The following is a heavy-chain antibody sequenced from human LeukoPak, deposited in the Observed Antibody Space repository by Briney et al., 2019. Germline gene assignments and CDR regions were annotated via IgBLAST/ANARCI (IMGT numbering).Heavy chain of an antibody. CDR1: GFTFSSYG. V-gene: IGHV3-30*18. D-gene: IGHD6-19*01. J-gene: IGHJ4*02. CDR3: AKQQWLGYFDY. Sequence: PGRSLRLSCAASGFTFSSYGMHWVRQAPGKGLEWVAVISYDGSNKYYADSVKGRFTISRDNYKNTLYLQMNSLRAEDTAVYYCAKQQWLGYFDYWGQGTLVTVSS. CDR2: ISYDGSNK.